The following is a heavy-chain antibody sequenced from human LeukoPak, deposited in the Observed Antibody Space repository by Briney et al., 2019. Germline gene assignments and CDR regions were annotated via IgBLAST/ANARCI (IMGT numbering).Heavy chain of an antibody. CDR3: ARSGVYYGSGSYYNSWVYEDY. V-gene: IGHV1-18*01. D-gene: IGHD3-10*01. CDR2: ISAYNGNT. J-gene: IGHJ4*02. CDR1: GYTFTSYG. Sequence: ASVKVSCKASGYTFTSYGISWVRQAPGQGLEWMGWISAYNGNTNYAQKLQGRVAMTTDTSTSTAYMELRSLRSDDTAVYYCARSGVYYGSGSYYNSWVYEDYWGQGTLVTVSS.